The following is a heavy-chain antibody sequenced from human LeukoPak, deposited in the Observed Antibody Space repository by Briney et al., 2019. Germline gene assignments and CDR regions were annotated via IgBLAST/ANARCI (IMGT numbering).Heavy chain of an antibody. J-gene: IGHJ3*01. D-gene: IGHD3-10*01. Sequence: PGGSLRLSCAASGFTFAIHAMTWVGQAPGKGLEWVSGISGDGASTHYAESVKGQFTISRDNSQNTLFLQMNSLRVEDTAIYYCAKDSYVSGRPLHTFDVWGQGTMVTVSS. CDR2: ISGDGAST. CDR1: GFTFAIHA. CDR3: AKDSYVSGRPLHTFDV. V-gene: IGHV3-23*01.